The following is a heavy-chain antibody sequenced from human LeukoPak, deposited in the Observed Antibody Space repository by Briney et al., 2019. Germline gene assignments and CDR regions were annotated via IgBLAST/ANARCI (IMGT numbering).Heavy chain of an antibody. Sequence: SETLSLTCAVSGGSISSSNWWSWVRQPPGKGLEWIGEINHSGSTNYNPSLKSRVTISVDTSKNQFSLKLSSVTAADTAVYYCARDTLPAAGHFGYWGQGTLVTVSS. CDR3: ARDTLPAAGHFGY. V-gene: IGHV4-4*02. CDR2: INHSGST. D-gene: IGHD6-13*01. J-gene: IGHJ4*02. CDR1: GGSISSSNW.